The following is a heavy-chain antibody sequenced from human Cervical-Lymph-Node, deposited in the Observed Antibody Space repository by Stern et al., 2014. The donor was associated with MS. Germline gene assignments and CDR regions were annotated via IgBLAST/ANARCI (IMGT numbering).Heavy chain of an antibody. CDR1: GFTFSSNG. Sequence: QVQLVESGGGVVQPGRSLRLSCAASGFTFSSNGMPWVRKAPGTGLEWVAVIPYDGSNKYYAGSVKGRFTISRDNSKNTLYLQMNSLRAEDTAVYYCAKGETTVTTNFDYWGQGTLVTVSS. CDR2: IPYDGSNK. CDR3: AKGETTVTTNFDY. D-gene: IGHD4-17*01. V-gene: IGHV3-30*18. J-gene: IGHJ4*02.